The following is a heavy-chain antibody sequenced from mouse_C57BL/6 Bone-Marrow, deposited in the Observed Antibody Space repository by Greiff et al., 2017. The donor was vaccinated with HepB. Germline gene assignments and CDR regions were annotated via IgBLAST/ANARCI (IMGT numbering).Heavy chain of an antibody. CDR2: ISDGGSYT. CDR1: GFTFSSYA. Sequence: EVMLVESGGGLVKPGGSLKLSCAASGFTFSSYAMSWVRQTPEKRLEWVATISDGGSYTYYPDTVKGRFTISRDNAKNNLYLQMSHLKSEDTAMYYCARDLPTTGFAYWGQGTLVTVSA. CDR3: ARDLPTTGFAY. J-gene: IGHJ3*01. V-gene: IGHV5-4*01. D-gene: IGHD2-10*01.